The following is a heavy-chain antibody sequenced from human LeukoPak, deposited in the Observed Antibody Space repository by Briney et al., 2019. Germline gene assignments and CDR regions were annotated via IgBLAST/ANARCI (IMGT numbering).Heavy chain of an antibody. CDR1: GFTVSNNY. Sequence: GGSLRLSCAASGFTVSNNYMSWVRQAPGKGLEWVSVIYSGGSTYYGDSVKGRFTISRDNSKNTLYLQMNSLRAEDTAVYHCARVSEYSSSDGMDVWGQGTTVTVSS. CDR2: IYSGGST. D-gene: IGHD6-6*01. CDR3: ARVSEYSSSDGMDV. J-gene: IGHJ6*02. V-gene: IGHV3-66*01.